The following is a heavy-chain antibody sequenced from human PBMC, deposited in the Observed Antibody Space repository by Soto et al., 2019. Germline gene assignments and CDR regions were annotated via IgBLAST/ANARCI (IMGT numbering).Heavy chain of an antibody. V-gene: IGHV1-69*13. CDR1: GGAVSSYA. CDR2: IIPIFGTA. Sequence: SGKGYWKGAGGAVSSYASGWVRQAHGQGLEWMGGIIPIFGTANYAQKFQGRVTITADESTSTAYMELSSLRSEDTAVYYCARSYSSPNWFAPWGQGTLLTGSS. J-gene: IGHJ5*02. CDR3: ARSYSSPNWFAP. D-gene: IGHD6-13*01.